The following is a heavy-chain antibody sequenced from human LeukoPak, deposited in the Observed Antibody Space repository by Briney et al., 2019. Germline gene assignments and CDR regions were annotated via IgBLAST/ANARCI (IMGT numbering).Heavy chain of an antibody. CDR2: ISAYNGNT. J-gene: IGHJ4*02. CDR3: ARMGLGDFWSGYYVVDY. V-gene: IGHV1-18*01. D-gene: IGHD3-3*01. Sequence: ASVKVSCKASGYTFTSYGISWVRQAPGQGLEWMGWISAYNGNTNYAQKLQGRVTMTTDTSTSTAYMELRSLRSDDTAVYYCARMGLGDFWSGYYVVDYWGQGTLVTVSS. CDR1: GYTFTSYG.